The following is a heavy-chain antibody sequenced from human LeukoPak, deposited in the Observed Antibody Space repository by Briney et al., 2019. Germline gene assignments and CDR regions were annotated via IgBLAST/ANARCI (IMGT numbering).Heavy chain of an antibody. Sequence: PSETLSLTCTVSGGSISSGSYYWSWIRQPAGKGLEWIGRIYTSGSTNYNPSLKSRVTISVDTSKNQFSLKLSSVTAADTAVYYCAYGAQLNYWGQGTLVTVSS. V-gene: IGHV4-61*02. CDR2: IYTSGST. J-gene: IGHJ4*02. CDR1: GGSISSGSYY. CDR3: AYGAQLNY. D-gene: IGHD2-2*01.